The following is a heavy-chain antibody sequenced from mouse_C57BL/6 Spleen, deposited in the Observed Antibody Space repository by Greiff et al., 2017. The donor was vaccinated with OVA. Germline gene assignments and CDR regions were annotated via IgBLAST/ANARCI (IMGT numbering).Heavy chain of an antibody. CDR2: ISYDGSN. J-gene: IGHJ1*03. Sequence: EVHLVESGPGLVKPSQSLSLTCSVTGYSITSGYYWNWIRQFPGNKLEWMGYISYDGSNNYNPSLKNRISITRDTSKNQCFLKLKSVTTEDTATDYCASLYDGWYFEVWGTGTTVTVSS. CDR3: ASLYDGWYFEV. D-gene: IGHD2-3*01. CDR1: GYSITSGYY. V-gene: IGHV3-6*01.